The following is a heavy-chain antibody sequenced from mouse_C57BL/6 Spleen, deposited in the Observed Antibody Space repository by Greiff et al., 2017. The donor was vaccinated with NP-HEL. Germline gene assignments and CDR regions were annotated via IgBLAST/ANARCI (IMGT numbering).Heavy chain of an antibody. D-gene: IGHD2-4*01. J-gene: IGHJ3*01. Sequence: QVQLQQPGAELVKPGASVKMSCKASGYTFTSYWITWVKQRPGQGLEWIGDIYPGSGSTNYNEKFKSKATLTVDTSSSTAYMQLSSLTSEDSAVYYCAIYYDYDAPFAYWGQGTLVTVSA. CDR2: IYPGSGST. CDR1: GYTFTSYW. V-gene: IGHV1-55*01. CDR3: AIYYDYDAPFAY.